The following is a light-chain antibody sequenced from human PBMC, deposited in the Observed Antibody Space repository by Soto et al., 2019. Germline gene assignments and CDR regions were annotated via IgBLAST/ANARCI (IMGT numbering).Light chain of an antibody. V-gene: IGKV3-20*01. CDR3: HQYVSSWT. CDR2: GAS. CDR1: QSVSSTY. Sequence: EIVLPQSPGTLSLSPGERATLSCRASQSVSSTYVAWYQQKSGQAPRLLIYGASSRATGIQDRFSGSGSGTDFTLTISRLEPEDFAVYYCHQYVSSWTFGQGTKVDIK. J-gene: IGKJ1*01.